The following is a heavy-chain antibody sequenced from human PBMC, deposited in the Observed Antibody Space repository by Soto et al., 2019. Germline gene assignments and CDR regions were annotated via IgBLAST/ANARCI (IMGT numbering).Heavy chain of an antibody. CDR3: AKARCSDTDCYFPDT. J-gene: IGHJ5*02. D-gene: IGHD2-21*02. Sequence: GGSLRLSCGASGFTFSSYAMSWVRQAPGKGLEWVSRLSGSGATTKYADSVEGRFTISRDNSKNTLYLQMDSLSAEDTAIYYCAKARCSDTDCYFPDTWGQGTLVTVSS. CDR2: LSGSGATT. CDR1: GFTFSSYA. V-gene: IGHV3-23*01.